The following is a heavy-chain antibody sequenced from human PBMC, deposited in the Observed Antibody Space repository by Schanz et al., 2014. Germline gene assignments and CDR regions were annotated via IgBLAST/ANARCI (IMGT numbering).Heavy chain of an antibody. D-gene: IGHD2-2*01. Sequence: QVQLQESGPGLVKPSGTLSLTCAVSGGFISSINWWSWVRQSPGTGLEWIGEITNSGSTNYNPSLKSRVTISLDKSKSQFSLTLTAVTAADTAVYYCARDERDLPRSLFVFWGQGTLVTVSS. J-gene: IGHJ4*02. CDR1: GGFISSINW. CDR3: ARDERDLPRSLFVF. V-gene: IGHV4-4*02. CDR2: ITNSGST.